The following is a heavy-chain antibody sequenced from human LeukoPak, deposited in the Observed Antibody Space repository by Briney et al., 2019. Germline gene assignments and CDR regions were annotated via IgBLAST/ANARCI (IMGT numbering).Heavy chain of an antibody. Sequence: TSETLSLTCTVPGGSISSYYWSWIRQPPGKGLEWIGYIYYSGSTNYNPSLKSRVTISIDTSKNQFSLRLSSVTAADTAVYYCARDTHYYGMDVWGQGTTVTVSS. CDR1: GGSISSYY. CDR2: IYYSGST. CDR3: ARDTHYYGMDV. V-gene: IGHV4-59*01. J-gene: IGHJ6*02.